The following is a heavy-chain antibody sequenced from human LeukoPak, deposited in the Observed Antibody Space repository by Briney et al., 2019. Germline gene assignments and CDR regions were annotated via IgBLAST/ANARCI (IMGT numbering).Heavy chain of an antibody. CDR3: ARGITVTTLLDY. Sequence: PSETLSLTCAVYGGSFSGYYWSWIRQPPVKGLEWIGEINHSGSTNYNPSLKSRVTISVDTSKNQFSLKLSSVTAADTAVYYCARGITVTTLLDYWGQGTLVTVSS. V-gene: IGHV4-34*01. CDR1: GGSFSGYY. CDR2: INHSGST. J-gene: IGHJ4*02. D-gene: IGHD4-17*01.